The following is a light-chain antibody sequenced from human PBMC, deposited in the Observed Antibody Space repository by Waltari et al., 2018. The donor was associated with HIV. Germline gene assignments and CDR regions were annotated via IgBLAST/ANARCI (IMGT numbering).Light chain of an antibody. CDR3: SSYTITTAIV. Sequence: QSALTQPASVSGSPGPSITISCTGPNSAVGAYNYVSWYQQHPGKAPKLLIYEVTNRPPGISNRFSGSKSGNTASMTISGLQPEDEADYYCSSYTITTAIVFGGGTKLTVL. CDR2: EVT. V-gene: IGLV2-14*01. CDR1: NSAVGAYNY. J-gene: IGLJ2*01.